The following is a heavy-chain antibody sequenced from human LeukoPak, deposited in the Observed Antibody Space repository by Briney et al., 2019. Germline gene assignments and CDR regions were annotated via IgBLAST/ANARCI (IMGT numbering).Heavy chain of an antibody. CDR1: GGSISSSSYY. V-gene: IGHV4-39*07. D-gene: IGHD7-27*01. CDR2: IYYSGST. CDR3: ARGTGGWTTTGEFDY. Sequence: PSETLSLTCTVSGGSISSSSYYWGWIRQPPGKGLEWIGSIYYSGSTYYNPSLKSRVTISVDTSKNQFSLKLSSVTAADTAVYYCARGTGGWTTTGEFDYWGQGTLATVSS. J-gene: IGHJ4*02.